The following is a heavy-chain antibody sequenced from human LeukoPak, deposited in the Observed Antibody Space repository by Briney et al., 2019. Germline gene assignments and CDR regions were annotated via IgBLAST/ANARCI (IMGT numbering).Heavy chain of an antibody. CDR3: ARLPAMSPCDF. D-gene: IGHD2-15*01. CDR2: VFYTGST. J-gene: IGHJ4*02. CDR1: GGSIVSSSYY. V-gene: IGHV4-39*01. Sequence: SETLSLTSTHSGGSIVSSSYYWGWIRQPPGKGLEWVGNVFYTGSTSYNPSLKSRVTISVDTSKNQFSLKLTSVTAADTAVYYCARLPAMSPCDFWGQGTLVTVSS.